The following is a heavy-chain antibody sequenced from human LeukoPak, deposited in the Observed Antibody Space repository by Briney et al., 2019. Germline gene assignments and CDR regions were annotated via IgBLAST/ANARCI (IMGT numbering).Heavy chain of an antibody. J-gene: IGHJ6*03. CDR1: GFSFRSHW. CDR3: AKASRRLGYCSSTSCYARGSYYYMDV. V-gene: IGHV3-7*03. Sequence: GGSLRPSCAASGFSFRSHWMSWVRQAPGKGLEWVANINQEGSEKYYVDSVKGRFTISRDNAKNSLYLQMNSLRAEDTAVYYCAKASRRLGYCSSTSCYARGSYYYMDVWGKGTTVTVSS. D-gene: IGHD2-2*01. CDR2: INQEGSEK.